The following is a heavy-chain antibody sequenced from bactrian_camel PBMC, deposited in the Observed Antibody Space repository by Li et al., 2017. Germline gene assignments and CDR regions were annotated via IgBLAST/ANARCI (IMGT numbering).Heavy chain of an antibody. CDR1: GFTFSSYA. Sequence: DVQLVESGGGSVQAGGSLRLSCAASGFTFSSYAIGWLRQAPGKEREAVATLDSDGATTYTDSVKGRFTISKDNALNILYLQMNSLKPEDTAVYYCAVIHCAPEVARMAPIEYEGPGTQVTVS. J-gene: IGHJ4*01. CDR2: LDSDGATT. D-gene: IGHD3*01. V-gene: IGHV3S31*01.